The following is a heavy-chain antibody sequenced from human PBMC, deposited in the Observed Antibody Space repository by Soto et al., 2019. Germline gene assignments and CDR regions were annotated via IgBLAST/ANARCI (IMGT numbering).Heavy chain of an antibody. V-gene: IGHV1-18*01. CDR3: ARVDYYDSSGYTETKGYYYYGMDV. CDR1: GYTFTSYG. D-gene: IGHD3-22*01. Sequence: ASVKVSCKASGYTFTSYGISCVRQAPGQGLEWMGWISAYNGNTNYAQKLQGRVTMTTDTSTSTAYMELRSLRSDDTAVYYCARVDYYDSSGYTETKGYYYYGMDVWGQGTTVTVSS. CDR2: ISAYNGNT. J-gene: IGHJ6*02.